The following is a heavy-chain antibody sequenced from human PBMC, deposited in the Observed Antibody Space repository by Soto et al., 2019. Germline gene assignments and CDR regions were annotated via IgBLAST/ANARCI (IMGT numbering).Heavy chain of an antibody. J-gene: IGHJ4*02. CDR1: GGSISSGGYY. CDR2: IYYSGST. CDR3: ARYYGSGSYLDY. Sequence: QVQLQESGPGLVKPSQTLSLTCTVSGGSISSGGYYWTWIRQHPGKGREWIGHIYYSGSTYYNPSRKSRXXIXVXMSKNQFSLELSSVTAADTAVFYCARYYGSGSYLDYWGQGTLVTVSS. V-gene: IGHV4-31*03. D-gene: IGHD3-10*01.